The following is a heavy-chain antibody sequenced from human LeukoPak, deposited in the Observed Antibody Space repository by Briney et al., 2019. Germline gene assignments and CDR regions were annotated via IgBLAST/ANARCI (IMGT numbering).Heavy chain of an antibody. V-gene: IGHV1-69*06. CDR3: ASSDNYDFSYYFDY. CDR2: IIPIFGTA. CDR1: GGTFSSYA. Sequence: EASVKVSCKASGGTFSSYAISWVRQAPGQGLEWMGGIIPIFGTANYAQKFQGRVTITADKSTSTAYMELSSLRSEDTAVYYCASSDNYDFSYYFDYWGQGTLVTVSS. D-gene: IGHD3-3*01. J-gene: IGHJ4*02.